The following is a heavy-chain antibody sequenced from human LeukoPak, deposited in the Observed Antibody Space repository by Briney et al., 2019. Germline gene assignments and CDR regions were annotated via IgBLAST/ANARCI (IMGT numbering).Heavy chain of an antibody. J-gene: IGHJ5*01. D-gene: IGHD2-21*01. CDR3: VRGVGVSIFKYLDS. CDR1: GFTFSRFG. CDR2: IWYDSSNK. Sequence: GGSLRLFCAASGFTFSRFGMHWVRQAPAKALVGVAVIWYDSSNKYYADYVQGRFTISRDNSKNTLYLQMNSLRDDDTAVYYCVRGVGVSIFKYLDSCGQGALVIVSS. V-gene: IGHV3-33*01.